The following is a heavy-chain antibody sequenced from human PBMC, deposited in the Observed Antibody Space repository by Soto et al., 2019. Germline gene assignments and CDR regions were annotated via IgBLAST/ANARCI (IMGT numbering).Heavy chain of an antibody. V-gene: IGHV3-21*01. Sequence: GGSLRLSCAASGFTFSSYSMNWVRQAPGKGLEWVSSISSSSSYIYYADSMKGRFTVSRDNAKNSVYLEMNSLSAEDTAVYYCARESEDLTSNFDYWGQGTLVTVSS. CDR3: ARESEDLTSNFDY. CDR2: ISSSSSYI. J-gene: IGHJ4*02. CDR1: GFTFSSYS.